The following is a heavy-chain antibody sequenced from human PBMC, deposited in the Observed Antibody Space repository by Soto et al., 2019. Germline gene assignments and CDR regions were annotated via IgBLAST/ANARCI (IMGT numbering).Heavy chain of an antibody. CDR3: ARDREDSSGPVDYFYGMGV. CDR1: GYTFSDYY. CDR2: INPNGAGT. D-gene: IGHD6-19*01. V-gene: IGHV1-2*02. J-gene: IGHJ6*02. Sequence: QVQRVQSGAEVKKPGASLKVSCKASGYTFSDYYVHWVRLAPGQGLEWMGWINPNGAGTNYAQKFHGRVTMTRDTSTSTVYMELRRLRSDDTAIYFCARDREDSSGPVDYFYGMGVWGQGTTVTVSS.